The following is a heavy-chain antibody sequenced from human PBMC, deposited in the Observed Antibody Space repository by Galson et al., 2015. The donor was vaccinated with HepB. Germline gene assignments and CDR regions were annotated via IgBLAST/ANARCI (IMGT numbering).Heavy chain of an antibody. CDR2: ISYDGSNK. Sequence: SLRLSCAASGLTFRSYGMHWVRQAPGKGLEWVAVISYDGSNKYADSVKGRFTISRDNSKNTLYLQMNSLRAEDTAVYYCAKDEGWYFDLWAVAPWSLSPQ. J-gene: IGHJ2*01. CDR3: AKDEGWYFDL. CDR1: GLTFRSYG. V-gene: IGHV3-30*18.